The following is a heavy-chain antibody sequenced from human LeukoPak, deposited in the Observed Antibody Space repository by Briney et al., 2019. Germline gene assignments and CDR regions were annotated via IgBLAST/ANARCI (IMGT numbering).Heavy chain of an antibody. Sequence: GGSLRLSCAASGFTFSDYYMSWIRQAPGEGLEWVSYISSSSSYTNYADSVKGRFTISRDNAKNSLYLQMNSLRAEDTAVYYCARVVAATHYFDYWGQGTLVTVSS. D-gene: IGHD2-15*01. J-gene: IGHJ4*02. CDR3: ARVVAATHYFDY. V-gene: IGHV3-11*05. CDR2: ISSSSSYT. CDR1: GFTFSDYY.